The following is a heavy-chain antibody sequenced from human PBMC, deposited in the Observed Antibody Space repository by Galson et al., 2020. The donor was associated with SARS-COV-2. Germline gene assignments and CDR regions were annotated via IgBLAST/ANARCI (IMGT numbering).Heavy chain of an antibody. CDR3: ARNLIGAGVWYFDL. J-gene: IGHJ2*01. CDR1: GESLSGSFSGYY. Sequence: SETLSLTCAVYGESLSGSFSGYYWSWIRQPPGKGLEWIGNIYRTGSTTYNPSLKSRVTMSVDTSKNQFSLRLNSATAADTALYYCARNLIGAGVWYFDLWGRGTLVTVSS. V-gene: IGHV4-34*01. CDR2: IYRTGST. D-gene: IGHD3-10*01.